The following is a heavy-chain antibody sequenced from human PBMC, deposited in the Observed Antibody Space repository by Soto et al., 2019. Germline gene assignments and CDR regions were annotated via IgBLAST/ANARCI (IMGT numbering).Heavy chain of an antibody. CDR2: ITYGGSNK. Sequence: GGSLRLSCAASGFTFSSYGMHWVRQAPGKGLEWVAVITYGGSNKYYADSVKGRFTISRDNSKNTLYLQMNSLRAEDTAVYYCDTNTRGYGGNSAWAFDIWGQGTMVTVSS. CDR1: GFTFSSYG. V-gene: IGHV3-30*03. CDR3: DTNTRGYGGNSAWAFDI. J-gene: IGHJ3*02. D-gene: IGHD4-17*01.